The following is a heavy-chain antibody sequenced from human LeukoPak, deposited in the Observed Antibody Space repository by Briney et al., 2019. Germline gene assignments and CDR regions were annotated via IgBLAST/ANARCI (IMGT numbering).Heavy chain of an antibody. Sequence: GASVKVSCKASGYTFTSYDINWVQQATGQGLEWMGWMNPNSGNTGYAQKFQGRVTMTRNTSISTAYMELSSLRSEDTAVYYCAVAATPNYYYYYYMDVWGKGTTVTVSS. D-gene: IGHD2-15*01. CDR2: MNPNSGNT. CDR3: AVAATPNYYYYYYMDV. CDR1: GYTFTSYD. V-gene: IGHV1-8*01. J-gene: IGHJ6*03.